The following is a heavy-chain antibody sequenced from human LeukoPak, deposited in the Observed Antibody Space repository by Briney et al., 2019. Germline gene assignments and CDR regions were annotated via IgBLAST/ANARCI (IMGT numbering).Heavy chain of an antibody. V-gene: IGHV4-59*01. CDR2: SYYSGST. D-gene: IGHD1-26*01. CDR3: ATTTSGGDAFDI. J-gene: IGHJ3*02. Sequence: SETLSLTCTVSGGSITLYYWTWIRQPPGKTLEWIGYSYYSGSTKYNPSLKSRVTISVDTSNNQFSLNLRSVTAADTAVYYCATTTSGGDAFDIWGQGTMVTVSS. CDR1: GGSITLYY.